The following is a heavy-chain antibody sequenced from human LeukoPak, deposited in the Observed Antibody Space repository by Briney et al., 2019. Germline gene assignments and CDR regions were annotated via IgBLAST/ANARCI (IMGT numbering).Heavy chain of an antibody. CDR2: ISGSGGST. Sequence: QIGGSVRLSCAASGFTFSSYAMSWVRQAPGKGLEWVSAISGSGGSTYYADSVKGRFTISRDNSKNTLYLQMNSLRAEDTAVYYCAKDRGSSPKWGYFDYWGQGPLVTVPS. V-gene: IGHV3-23*01. CDR3: AKDRGSSPKWGYFDY. J-gene: IGHJ4*02. D-gene: IGHD7-27*01. CDR1: GFTFSSYA.